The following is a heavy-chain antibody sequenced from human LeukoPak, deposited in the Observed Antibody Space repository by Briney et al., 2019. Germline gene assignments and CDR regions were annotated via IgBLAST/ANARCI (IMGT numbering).Heavy chain of an antibody. Sequence: PGGSLRLSCAASGFTFSSYETNWVRQAPGKGLEWVSYISSSGSTIYYADSVKGRFTISRDNAKNSLYLQMNSLRAEDTAVYYCAGDGDYYSFDYWGQGTLVTVSS. CDR1: GFTFSSYE. J-gene: IGHJ4*02. V-gene: IGHV3-48*03. CDR3: AGDGDYYSFDY. D-gene: IGHD4-17*01. CDR2: ISSSGSTI.